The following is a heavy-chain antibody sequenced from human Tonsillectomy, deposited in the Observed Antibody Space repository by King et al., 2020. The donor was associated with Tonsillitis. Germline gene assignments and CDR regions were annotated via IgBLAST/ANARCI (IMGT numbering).Heavy chain of an antibody. J-gene: IGHJ4*02. Sequence: RVRQMPGKGRECMGIIYPGDSDIRYSSSFQGQVTISADKSISTAYLQWSSLKASDTAMYYCARQGLGELLPGFDYWGQGTLVLVS. CDR3: ARQGLGELLPGFDY. CDR2: IYPGDSDI. D-gene: IGHD3-16*01. V-gene: IGHV5-51*01.